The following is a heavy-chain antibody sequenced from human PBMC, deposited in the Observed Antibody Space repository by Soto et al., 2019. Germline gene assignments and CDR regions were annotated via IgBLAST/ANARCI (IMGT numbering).Heavy chain of an antibody. CDR2: IWYDGSNK. CDR3: PRNSAATTPFDY. V-gene: IGHV3-33*01. D-gene: IGHD5-12*01. Sequence: VQLVESGGGVVQPGRSLRLSCAASGFTFSNYGMHWVRQAPGKGLEWVAVIWYDGSNKYYADSVKGRFTISRDNSKNTLYLQMNSLRAEDTAVYYCPRNSAATTPFDYWGQGTLVTVSS. J-gene: IGHJ4*02. CDR1: GFTFSNYG.